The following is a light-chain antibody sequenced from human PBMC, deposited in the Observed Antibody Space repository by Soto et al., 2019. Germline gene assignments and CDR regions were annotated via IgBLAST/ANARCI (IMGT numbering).Light chain of an antibody. Sequence: DIQMTQSPSSLSASVGDRVTITCRASQTISSYLNWYQQKPGKAPKLLIYAASSLQSGVPSRFSGSGSGTDFTLTISSLQPEDFATYYCQQSHGIPYTFGQGTKVEIK. CDR3: QQSHGIPYT. CDR2: AAS. V-gene: IGKV1-39*01. J-gene: IGKJ2*01. CDR1: QTISSY.